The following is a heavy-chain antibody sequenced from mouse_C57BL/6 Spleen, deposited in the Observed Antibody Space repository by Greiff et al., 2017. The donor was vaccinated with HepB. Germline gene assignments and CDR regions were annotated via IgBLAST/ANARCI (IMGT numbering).Heavy chain of an antibody. J-gene: IGHJ4*01. CDR1: GFTFSSYT. CDR3: ERQSAVRYAMDY. V-gene: IGHV5-9*01. CDR2: ISGGGGNT. Sequence: EVQLVESGGGLVKPGGSLKLSCAASGFTFSSYTMSWVRQTPEKRLEWVATISGGGGNTYYPDSVKGRFTISRDNAKNTLYLQMSSLRSEDTALYYCERQSAVRYAMDYWGQGTSVTVSS.